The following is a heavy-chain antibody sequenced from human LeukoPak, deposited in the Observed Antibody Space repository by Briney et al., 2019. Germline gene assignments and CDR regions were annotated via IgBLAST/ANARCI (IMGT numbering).Heavy chain of an antibody. CDR3: ARGYYGDPSQVYYFDY. Sequence: PGGSLRLSCAASGFTFSSYWMNWVRQAPGKGLEWVSSISSSGSYIYYADSVKGRFTISRDNAKNSLYLQMNSLRAEDTAVYYCARGYYGDPSQVYYFDYWGQGTLVTVSS. CDR1: GFTFSSYW. CDR2: ISSSGSYI. J-gene: IGHJ4*02. V-gene: IGHV3-21*01. D-gene: IGHD4-17*01.